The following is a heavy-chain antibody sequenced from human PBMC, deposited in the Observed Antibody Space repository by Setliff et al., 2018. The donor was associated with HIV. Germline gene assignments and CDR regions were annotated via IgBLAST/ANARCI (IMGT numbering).Heavy chain of an antibody. CDR2: ISIGSGAAI. CDR3: ARDYLYYTMYNGSPVYGMDV. J-gene: IGHJ6*02. V-gene: IGHV3-21*01. CDR1: GFTFRNYN. Sequence: PGGSLRLSCAASGFTFRNYNFNWVRQAPGRGLEWVSSISIGSGAAIHYAESVQGRFTVSRDNSKNSLYLQMNSLRVEDTAVYYCARDYLYYTMYNGSPVYGMDVWGQGTTVTVSS. D-gene: IGHD3-10*01.